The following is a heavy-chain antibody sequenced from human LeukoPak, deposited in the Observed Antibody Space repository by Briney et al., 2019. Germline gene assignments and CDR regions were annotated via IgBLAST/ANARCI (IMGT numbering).Heavy chain of an antibody. CDR1: GYTLAELS. Sequence: GASVKVSCKVSGYTLAELSMHWVRRAPGKGLEWMGGFDPEDGETIYAQKFQGRVTMTEDTSTDTAYMELNSLRSEDTAVYYCATYPFDSSGYWIKFDYWGQGTLVTVSS. V-gene: IGHV1-24*01. CDR2: FDPEDGET. CDR3: ATYPFDSSGYWIKFDY. J-gene: IGHJ4*02. D-gene: IGHD3-22*01.